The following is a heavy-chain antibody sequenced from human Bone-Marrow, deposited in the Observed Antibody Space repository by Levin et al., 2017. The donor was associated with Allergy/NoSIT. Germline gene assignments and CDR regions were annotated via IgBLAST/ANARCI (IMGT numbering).Heavy chain of an antibody. J-gene: IGHJ4*02. CDR2: IHYTGST. Sequence: SETLSLTCTVSGGSISNFYLSWIRQPPGKGMERLGYIHYTGSTNYNPSLMSRVTISVDTSKNQVSLRLDSVTAADTAVYYCARGGWYLDYWGQGTLVTVS. CDR1: GGSISNFY. CDR3: ARGGWYLDY. V-gene: IGHV4-59*01. D-gene: IGHD6-19*01.